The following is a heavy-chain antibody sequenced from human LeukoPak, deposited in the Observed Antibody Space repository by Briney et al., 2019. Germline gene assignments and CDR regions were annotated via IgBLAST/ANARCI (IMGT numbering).Heavy chain of an antibody. CDR1: GYSFTSYW. D-gene: IGHD3-3*01. Sequence: GESLKISCKGSGYSFTSYWIGWVRQMPGKGLEWMGIIYPGDSDTRYSPSSQGQVTISADKSISTAYLQWSSLKASDTAMYYCARHSVYDFWSGYYPLYDYWGQGTLVTVSS. J-gene: IGHJ4*02. CDR3: ARHSVYDFWSGYYPLYDY. V-gene: IGHV5-51*01. CDR2: IYPGDSDT.